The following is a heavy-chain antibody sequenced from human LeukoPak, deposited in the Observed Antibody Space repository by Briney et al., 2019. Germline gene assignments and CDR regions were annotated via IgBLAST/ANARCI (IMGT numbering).Heavy chain of an antibody. V-gene: IGHV4-34*01. J-gene: IGHJ4*02. CDR2: INHSGST. Sequence: SETLSLTCAVYGRSFSGYYWSWIRQPPGKGLEWIGEINHSGSTNYNPSLKSRFTISVDTSKNQFSLKLSYVTAADTAVYYCARVGVRYDILTGYYNGYYFDYWGQGTLVTVSS. D-gene: IGHD3-9*01. CDR1: GRSFSGYY. CDR3: ARVGVRYDILTGYYNGYYFDY.